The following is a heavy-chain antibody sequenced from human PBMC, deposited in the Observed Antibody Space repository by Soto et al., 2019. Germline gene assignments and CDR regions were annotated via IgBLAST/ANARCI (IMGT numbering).Heavy chain of an antibody. Sequence: GGSLRLSCAASGFTFSSYGMHWVRQAPGKGLEWVAVIWYDGSNKYYADSVKGRFTISRDNSKNTLYLQMNSLRAEDTAVYYCARGLNLVGAIDYDYWGQGTLVTVSS. CDR1: GFTFSSYG. CDR3: ARGLNLVGAIDYDY. J-gene: IGHJ4*02. CDR2: IWYDGSNK. D-gene: IGHD1-26*01. V-gene: IGHV3-33*01.